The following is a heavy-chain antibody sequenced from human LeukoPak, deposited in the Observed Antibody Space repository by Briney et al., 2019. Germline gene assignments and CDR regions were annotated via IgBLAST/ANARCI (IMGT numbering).Heavy chain of an antibody. CDR3: ARDNSVGDIAWWFDP. CDR1: GGTFINNW. V-gene: IGHV1-46*01. J-gene: IGHJ5*02. D-gene: IGHD3-10*01. Sequence: GSSVKVSCEASGGTFINNWMHWVRQAPGQGLEWIGLINPTGTRTGYAQKFQGRVTMTRDMSTSTDYMELSSLRSEDTAIYYCARDNSVGDIAWWFDPWCQGTLVTVST. CDR2: INPTGTRT.